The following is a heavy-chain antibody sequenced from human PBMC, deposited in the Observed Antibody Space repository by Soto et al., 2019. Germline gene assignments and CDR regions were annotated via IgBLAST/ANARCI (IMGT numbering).Heavy chain of an antibody. D-gene: IGHD2-2*01. J-gene: IGHJ4*02. Sequence: HPGGSLRLSCAASGFTFSSYWMSWVRQAPGKGLEWVANIKQDGSEKYYVDSVKGRFTISRDNAKNSLYLQMNSLRAEDTAVYYCARGFLPWPASCYGDYWGQGTLVTVSS. CDR3: ARGFLPWPASCYGDY. V-gene: IGHV3-7*04. CDR2: IKQDGSEK. CDR1: GFTFSSYW.